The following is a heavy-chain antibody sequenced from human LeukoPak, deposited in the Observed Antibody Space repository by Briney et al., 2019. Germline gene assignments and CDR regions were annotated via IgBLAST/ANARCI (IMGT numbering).Heavy chain of an antibody. Sequence: SVTVSCKASGFTFTSSAMQWVRQARGQRLEWIGWIVVGSGNTNYAQKFQERVTITRDMSTSTAYMELSSLRSEDTAVYYCAADDPVRGSYGSWVLWGQGTLVTVSS. CDR2: IVVGSGNT. V-gene: IGHV1-58*02. J-gene: IGHJ4*02. CDR3: AADDPVRGSYGSWVL. CDR1: GFTFTSSA. D-gene: IGHD1-26*01.